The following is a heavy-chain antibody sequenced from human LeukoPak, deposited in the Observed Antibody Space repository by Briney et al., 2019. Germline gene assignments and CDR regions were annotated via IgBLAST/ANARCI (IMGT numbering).Heavy chain of an antibody. Sequence: SETLSLTCTVSGGSISSSSYYWGWIRQPPGKGLEWIGTIHDSGSTYYNPSLKSRVTISVDTSKNQFSLKLRSVTAADTAVYYCARRFDHWGQGTLVTVSS. J-gene: IGHJ4*02. CDR2: IHDSGST. V-gene: IGHV4-39*01. CDR3: ARRFDH. CDR1: GGSISSSSYY.